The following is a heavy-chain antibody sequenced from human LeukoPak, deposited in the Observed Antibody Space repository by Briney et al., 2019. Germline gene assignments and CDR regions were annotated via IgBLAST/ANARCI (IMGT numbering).Heavy chain of an antibody. CDR1: GDSLSSHY. CDR2: IYGSGST. Sequence: SETLSLTCTVSGDSLSSHYWSWIRQPPGKGLEWIGYIYGSGSTHYVPSLRSRVTISEDTSKNQFSLKLTSVTAADTAVYYCARVVGRYYKVDFWGRGTPVTVSS. CDR3: ARVVGRYYKVDF. V-gene: IGHV4-59*11. D-gene: IGHD1-26*01. J-gene: IGHJ4*02.